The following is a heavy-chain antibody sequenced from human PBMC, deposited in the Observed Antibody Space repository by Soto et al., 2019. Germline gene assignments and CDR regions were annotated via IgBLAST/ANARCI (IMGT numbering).Heavy chain of an antibody. V-gene: IGHV3-23*01. CDR1: GFTFSSYA. CDR3: AKEPYYSSGYANWFDP. Sequence: EVQLLESGGGLVQPGGSLRLSCAASGFTFSSYAMSWVRQAPGKGLEWVSAISGSGGSTYYADSVKGRFTISRDNSKNRLYLQMNSLRAEDTAVYYCAKEPYYSSGYANWFDPWGQGTLVTVSS. CDR2: ISGSGGST. D-gene: IGHD3-22*01. J-gene: IGHJ5*02.